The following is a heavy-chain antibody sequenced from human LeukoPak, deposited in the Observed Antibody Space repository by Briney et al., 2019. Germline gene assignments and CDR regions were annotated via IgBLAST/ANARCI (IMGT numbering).Heavy chain of an antibody. CDR1: GFTFSSYA. J-gene: IGHJ4*02. D-gene: IGHD2-15*01. Sequence: PGGSLRLSCAASGFTFSSYAMSWVRQAPGKGLEWVSAISGSGGSTYYADSAKGRFTISRDNSKNTLYLQMNSLRAEDTAVYYCAKDCIGGSCYQYYFDYWGQGTLVTVSS. CDR2: ISGSGGST. V-gene: IGHV3-23*01. CDR3: AKDCIGGSCYQYYFDY.